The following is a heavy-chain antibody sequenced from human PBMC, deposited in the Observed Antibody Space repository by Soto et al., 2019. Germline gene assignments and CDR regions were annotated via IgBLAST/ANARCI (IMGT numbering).Heavy chain of an antibody. CDR1: GWKFLNFW. CDR2: IYPDDSDT. Sequence: PGEXLKVSGKHSGWKFLNFWIAGVRAIPGKGLEWMGTIYPDDSDTRYSPSFQGQVTISADKSIQTAYLQMNSLRAEDQAVYYCAKGGSTSRWPYYYGMDVWGQGTTVTVSS. V-gene: IGHV5-51*01. J-gene: IGHJ6*02. CDR3: AKGGSTSRWPYYYGMDV. D-gene: IGHD2-2*01.